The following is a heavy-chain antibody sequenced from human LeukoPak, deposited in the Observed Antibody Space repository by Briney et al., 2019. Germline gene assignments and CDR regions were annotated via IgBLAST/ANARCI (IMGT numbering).Heavy chain of an antibody. CDR3: ARDKRGTVDY. CDR2: FYYSGST. Sequence: SETLSLTCTVSGGSITSYYWSWIRQPPGKGLEWIEYFYYSGSTNYNPSLNSRVTISVDTSKNQFSLKLSSVTAADTAVYYCARDKRGTVDYWGQGTLVTVSS. CDR1: GGSITSYY. J-gene: IGHJ4*02. D-gene: IGHD1-1*01. V-gene: IGHV4-59*01.